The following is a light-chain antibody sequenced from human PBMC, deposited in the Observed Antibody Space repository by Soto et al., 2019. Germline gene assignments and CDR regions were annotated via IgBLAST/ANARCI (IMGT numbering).Light chain of an antibody. CDR3: MSYTDTGTFWV. Sequence: QSALTQPASVSGSPGQSITISCSGTSSDVGGYNHVSWYQQHPGKVPKLMIYEATHRPSGVSNRFSGSKSGNTASLTISGLQAEDEADYYCMSYTDTGTFWVFGGGTKLTVL. CDR1: SSDVGGYNH. CDR2: EAT. J-gene: IGLJ3*02. V-gene: IGLV2-14*03.